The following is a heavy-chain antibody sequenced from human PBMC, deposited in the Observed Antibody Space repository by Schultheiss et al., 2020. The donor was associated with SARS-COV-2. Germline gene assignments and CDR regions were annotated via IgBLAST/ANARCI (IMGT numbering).Heavy chain of an antibody. Sequence: SQTLSLTCAVYGGSFSGYYWSWIRQPPGKGLEWIGEINHSGSTNYNPSLKSRLSISVDTSKNQFSLKVSSVTAADTAVYYCAKDRHYHFWTAHSPSYFDYWGQGTLVTVSS. CDR3: AKDRHYHFWTAHSPSYFDY. J-gene: IGHJ4*02. V-gene: IGHV4-34*01. D-gene: IGHD3-3*01. CDR2: INHSGST. CDR1: GGSFSGYY.